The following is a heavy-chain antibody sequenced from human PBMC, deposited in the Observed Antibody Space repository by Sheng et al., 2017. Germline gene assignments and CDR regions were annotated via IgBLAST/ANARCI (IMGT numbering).Heavy chain of an antibody. D-gene: IGHD2-8*01. V-gene: IGHV4-59*01. J-gene: IGHJ2*01. Sequence: QVQLQESGPGLVKPSETLSLTCTVSGGSISSYYWSWIRQPPGKGLEWIGYIYYSGSTNYNPSLKSRVTISVDTSKNQFSLKLSSVTAADTAVYYCARFNGGGTRYFDLWAVAPWSLSPQ. CDR2: IYYSGST. CDR3: ARFNGGGTRYFDL. CDR1: GGSISSYY.